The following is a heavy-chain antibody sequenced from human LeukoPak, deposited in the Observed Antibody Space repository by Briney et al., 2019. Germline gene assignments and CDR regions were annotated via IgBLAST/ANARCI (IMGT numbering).Heavy chain of an antibody. CDR1: DLTFSVST. V-gene: IGHV3-48*04. D-gene: IGHD5-18*01. J-gene: IGHJ4*02. Sequence: GGSLRLSCAASDLTFSVSTMNWVRQAPGKGLEWVSYISSSGSTIYYADSVKGRFTISRDNAKNSLYLQMNSLRAEDTAVYYCAQIYTYGSSQFDYWGQGTLVTVSS. CDR2: ISSSGSTI. CDR3: AQIYTYGSSQFDY.